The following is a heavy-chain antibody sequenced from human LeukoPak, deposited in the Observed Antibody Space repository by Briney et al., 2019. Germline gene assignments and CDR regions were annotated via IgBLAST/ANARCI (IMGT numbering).Heavy chain of an antibody. V-gene: IGHV1-69*05. CDR1: GGTFSSYA. CDR2: IIPIFGTA. D-gene: IGHD1-26*01. CDR3: ARDAGATGDY. Sequence: SVTVSCTASGGTFSSYAISWVRQAPGQGLEWMGGIIPIFGTANYAQKFQGRVTITTDESTSTAYMELSSLRSEDTAVYYCARDAGATGDYWGQGTLVTVSS. J-gene: IGHJ4*02.